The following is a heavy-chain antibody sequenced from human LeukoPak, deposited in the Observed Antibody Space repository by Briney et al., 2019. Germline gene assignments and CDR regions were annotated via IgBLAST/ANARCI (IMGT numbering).Heavy chain of an antibody. CDR2: IYTSGST. CDR3: ARNRPYCTIGVCYMRDYYYYYMDV. CDR1: GGSISSYY. J-gene: IGHJ6*03. Sequence: PSETLSLTCTVSGGSISSYYWSWIRQPAGKGQEWIGRIYTSGSTNYNPSLKSRVTMSVDTSKNQFSLKLSSVTAADTAVYYCARNRPYCTIGVCYMRDYYYYYMDVWGKGTTVTVSS. V-gene: IGHV4-4*07. D-gene: IGHD2-8*01.